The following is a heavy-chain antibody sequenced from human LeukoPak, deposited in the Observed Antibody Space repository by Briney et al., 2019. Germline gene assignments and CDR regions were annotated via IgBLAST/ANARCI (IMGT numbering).Heavy chain of an antibody. Sequence: SETLSLTCTVSGGSITSGGFYWNWIRQHPEKGLEWIGNIFFSGSSFDNPSLQSRLTISADTSKNQFSLNLTSITAADTAVYYCARAPSGYCNSTGCYNGFYFSYMDVWGRGTTVTVSS. CDR3: ARAPSGYCNSTGCYNGFYFSYMDV. D-gene: IGHD2-2*02. V-gene: IGHV4-31*03. CDR1: GGSITSGGFY. J-gene: IGHJ6*03. CDR2: IFFSGSS.